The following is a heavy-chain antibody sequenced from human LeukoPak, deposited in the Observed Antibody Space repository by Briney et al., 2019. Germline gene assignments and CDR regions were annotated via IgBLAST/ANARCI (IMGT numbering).Heavy chain of an antibody. J-gene: IGHJ4*02. D-gene: IGHD1/OR15-1a*01. CDR2: ISGSGATT. CDR1: GFTFSGFA. V-gene: IGHV3-23*01. CDR3: ATWNNDWEFAY. Sequence: GGSLRLSCAASGFTFSGFAISWVRQAPGKGLEWVSAISGSGATTYYADSVKGRFTISRDNSKNTLYLQMNSLRAEDTAVYYCATWNNDWEFAYWGQGTLVSVSS.